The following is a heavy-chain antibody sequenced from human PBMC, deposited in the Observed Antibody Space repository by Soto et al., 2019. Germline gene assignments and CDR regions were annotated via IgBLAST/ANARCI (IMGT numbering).Heavy chain of an antibody. J-gene: IGHJ4*02. Sequence: EVQLVESGGGLVLPGRSLTLSSVVSGFNFHNYAMQWVRQVPGKGLGWISGINWNTCPTAYADSVKGRFILSRDNARNSLLLEINGLRVEDTAFYYWAIKDHDSRGSDSWGPGTLVNFSS. D-gene: IGHD6-13*01. CDR1: GFNFHNYA. CDR3: AIKDHDSRGSDS. V-gene: IGHV3-9*01. CDR2: INWNTCPT.